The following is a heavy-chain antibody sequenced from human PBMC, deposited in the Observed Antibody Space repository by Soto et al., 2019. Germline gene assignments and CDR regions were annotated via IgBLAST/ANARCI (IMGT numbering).Heavy chain of an antibody. V-gene: IGHV3-21*01. CDR3: ARDFRVNPLYGMDV. Sequence: PVGSLRLSCAASGFTFSSYSMNWVRQAPGKGLEWVSSISSSSSYIYYADSVKGRFTISRDDAKNSLYLQMNSLRAEDTAVYYCARDFRVNPLYGMDVWGQGTTVTVSS. CDR2: ISSSSSYI. J-gene: IGHJ6*02. CDR1: GFTFSSYS.